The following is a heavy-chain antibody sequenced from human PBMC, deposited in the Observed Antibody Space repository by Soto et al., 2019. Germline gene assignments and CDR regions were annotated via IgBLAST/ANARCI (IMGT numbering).Heavy chain of an antibody. V-gene: IGHV4-30-4*01. J-gene: IGHJ5*02. CDR2: IYYSGST. Sequence: PSETLSLTCTVSGGSISSGDYYWSWIRQPPGKGLEWIGYIYYSGSTYYNPSLKSRVTISVDTSKNQFSLKLSSVTAADTAVYYCARGFNYDFWSGSWFDPWGQGTLVTVS. D-gene: IGHD3-3*01. CDR1: GGSISSGDYY. CDR3: ARGFNYDFWSGSWFDP.